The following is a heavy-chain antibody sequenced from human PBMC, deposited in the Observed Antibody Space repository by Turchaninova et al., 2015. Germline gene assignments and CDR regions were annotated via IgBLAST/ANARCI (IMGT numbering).Heavy chain of an antibody. V-gene: IGHV4-34*01. CDR2: INYSGTT. J-gene: IGHJ4*02. CDR1: GGSFTTHY. Sequence: LGGSFTTHYWNWIRQSPGKGLEWIAEINYSGTTYYNPSLKSRVTISVDTSKSQFFLRLTSVGAADTAVYFCARGREYPNAVVLPCGRRYDLDSWGQGTAVTVSS. CDR3: ARGREYPNAVVLPCGRRYDLDS. D-gene: IGHD2-15*01.